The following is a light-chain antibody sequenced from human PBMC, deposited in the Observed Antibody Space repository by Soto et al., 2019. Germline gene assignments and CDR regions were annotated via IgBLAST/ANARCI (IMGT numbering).Light chain of an antibody. J-gene: IGKJ5*01. Sequence: EIVMTQSPATLSVSPGERATLSCRASQSVSSNLAWYQQKPGQAPRLLIYGASTRATGIPARFSGSGSGTEFTLTISSLQSEDFAVYYCQQYTNWPPVLITFGQGTRLEIK. CDR1: QSVSSN. CDR2: GAS. CDR3: QQYTNWPPVLIT. V-gene: IGKV3-15*01.